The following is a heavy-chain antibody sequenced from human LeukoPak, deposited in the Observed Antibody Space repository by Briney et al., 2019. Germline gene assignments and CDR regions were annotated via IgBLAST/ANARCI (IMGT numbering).Heavy chain of an antibody. J-gene: IGHJ4*02. CDR1: GFTFSDHY. D-gene: IGHD2-2*01. CDR3: TREGRYCSSTSCYVCLDF. V-gene: IGHV3-72*01. CDR2: IKNKANSYTT. Sequence: GGSLRLSCAASGFTFSDHYMDWVRQAPGKGLEWVGRIKNKANSYTTEYAASVKGRFTVSRGDSKNALYLQMNSLKTEDTAVYYCTREGRYCSSTSCYVCLDFWGQGTLVTVSS.